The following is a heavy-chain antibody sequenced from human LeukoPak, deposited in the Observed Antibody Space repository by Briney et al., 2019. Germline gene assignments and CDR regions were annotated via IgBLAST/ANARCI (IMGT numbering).Heavy chain of an antibody. CDR2: INPNSGGT. V-gene: IGHV1-2*02. Sequence: ASVKVSCKASGYTFTSYYMHWVRQAPGQGLEWMGWINPNSGGTNYAQKFQGRVTMTRDTSISTAYMELSRLRSDDTAVYYCASGMVGATTFFDYWGQGTLVTVSS. CDR1: GYTFTSYY. J-gene: IGHJ4*02. CDR3: ASGMVGATTFFDY. D-gene: IGHD1-26*01.